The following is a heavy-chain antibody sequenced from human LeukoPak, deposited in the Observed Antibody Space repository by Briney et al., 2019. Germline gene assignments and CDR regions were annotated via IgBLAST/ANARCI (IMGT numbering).Heavy chain of an antibody. CDR3: ATAHIYCGGDCYSSWFDP. V-gene: IGHV1-24*01. CDR2: FDPEDGET. CDR1: GYTLTELS. D-gene: IGHD2-21*02. Sequence: GASVKVSCKVSGYTLTELSMHWVRQAPGKGLEWMGGFDPEDGETIYAQKFQGRVTMTEDTSTDTAYMELSSLRSEDTAVYYCATAHIYCGGDCYSSWFDPWGQGTLVTVSS. J-gene: IGHJ5*02.